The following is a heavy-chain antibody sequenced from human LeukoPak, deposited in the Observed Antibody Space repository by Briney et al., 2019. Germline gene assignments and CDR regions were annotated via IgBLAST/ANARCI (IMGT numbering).Heavy chain of an antibody. D-gene: IGHD1-26*01. V-gene: IGHV3-23*01. CDR3: AKESGAYSGSYYYYYGMDV. CDR1: GFTFSSYS. J-gene: IGHJ6*02. Sequence: GGSLRLSCAASGFTFSSYSMNWVRQAPGKGLEWVSAISGSGGSTYYADSVKGRFTISRDNSKNTLYLQMNSLRAEDTAVYYCAKESGAYSGSYYYYYGMDVWGQGTTVTVSS. CDR2: ISGSGGST.